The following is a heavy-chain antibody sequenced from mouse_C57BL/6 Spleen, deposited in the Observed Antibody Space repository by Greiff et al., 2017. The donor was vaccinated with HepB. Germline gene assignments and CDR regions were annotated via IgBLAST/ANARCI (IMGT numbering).Heavy chain of an antibody. CDR3: ARSPMDYGIGGFDY. J-gene: IGHJ2*01. Sequence: EVQLQESGPVLVKPGASVKMSCKASGYTFTDYYMNWVKQSHGKSLEWIGVINPYNGGTSYNQKFKGKATLTVDKSSSTAYMELNSLTSEDSAVYYCARSPMDYGIGGFDYWGQGTTLTVSS. V-gene: IGHV1-19*01. CDR2: INPYNGGT. D-gene: IGHD1-1*01. CDR1: GYTFTDYY.